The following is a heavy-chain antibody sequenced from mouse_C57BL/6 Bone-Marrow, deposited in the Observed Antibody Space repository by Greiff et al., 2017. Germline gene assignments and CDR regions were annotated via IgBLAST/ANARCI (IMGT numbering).Heavy chain of an antibody. CDR2: IYWDDDK. D-gene: IGHD2-5*01. CDR1: GFSLSTSGMG. CDR3: ARAYDSNYGGAMDY. J-gene: IGHJ4*01. V-gene: IGHV8-12*01. Sequence: QVTLKESGPGILQSSQTLSLSCSFSGFSLSTSGMGVSWIRQPSGKGLEWLAHIYWDDDKRYNPSLKSRLTISKDTSRNQVFLKITSVDTADTATYYCARAYDSNYGGAMDYWGQGTSVTVSS.